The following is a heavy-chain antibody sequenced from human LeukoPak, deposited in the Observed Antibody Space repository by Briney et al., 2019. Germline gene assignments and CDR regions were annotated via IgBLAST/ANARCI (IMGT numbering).Heavy chain of an antibody. CDR1: GLNFNNYT. CDR2: INWDGGST. CDR3: TKGSNTWPALFYY. J-gene: IGHJ4*02. V-gene: IGHV3-43*01. Sequence: GGSLRLSCAASGLNFNNYTMHWVRQPPGKGLEWVALINWDGGSTYYADSVKGRFAISRDNNKNSLYLQMTSLRTEDTALYYCTKGSNTWPALFYYWGQGGLVTVSS. D-gene: IGHD2-2*01.